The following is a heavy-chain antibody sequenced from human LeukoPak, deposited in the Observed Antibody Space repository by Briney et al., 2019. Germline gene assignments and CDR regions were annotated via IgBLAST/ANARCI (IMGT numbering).Heavy chain of an antibody. D-gene: IGHD6-13*01. CDR3: AKDARIAAAGITTSGMDV. Sequence: GGSLRLSCAASGFTFSTYAMSWVRQAPGKGLEWVSAISVSGGSTYYAESVKGRFTISRDNSKSTLYLQMNSLRAEDTAVYYCAKDARIAAAGITTSGMDVWGQGTTVIVSS. CDR1: GFTFSTYA. V-gene: IGHV3-23*01. J-gene: IGHJ6*02. CDR2: ISVSGGST.